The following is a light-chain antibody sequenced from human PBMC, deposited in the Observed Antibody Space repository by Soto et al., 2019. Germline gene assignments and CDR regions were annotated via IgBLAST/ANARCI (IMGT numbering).Light chain of an antibody. J-gene: IGKJ1*01. CDR3: QQNNNWPRT. V-gene: IGKV3-15*01. CDR2: GSS. Sequence: ETVMTQSPATLSVSPGERATLSCRASQSVSSDLAWYQKKPGQAPRLLIYGSSTRATGIPARFSGGGSGTEFTLTISSLQSEDFAVYYCQQNNNWPRTFGQGTKVEMK. CDR1: QSVSSD.